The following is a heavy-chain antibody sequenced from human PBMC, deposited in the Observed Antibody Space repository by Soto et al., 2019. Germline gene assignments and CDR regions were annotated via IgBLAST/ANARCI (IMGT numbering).Heavy chain of an antibody. V-gene: IGHV3-30*18. D-gene: IGHD2-2*01. CDR3: AKDACSYSSCIMNWFDP. CDR1: GFTFSSYG. CDR2: VSYDGSNQ. Sequence: GGSLRLSCAASGFTFSSYGMHWVRQAPGRGLEWVAVVSYDGSNQYYTDSVKGRFTISRDNSKNTLFLQMNSLGAQDTAVYYCAKDACSYSSCIMNWFDPWGQGTLVTVSS. J-gene: IGHJ5*02.